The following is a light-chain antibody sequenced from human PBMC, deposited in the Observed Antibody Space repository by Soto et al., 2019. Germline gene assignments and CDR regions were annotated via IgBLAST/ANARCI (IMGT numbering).Light chain of an antibody. CDR1: KLGDKF. J-gene: IGLJ3*02. Sequence: SYELTQPHSVSVSPGQTASITCSGDKLGDKFACWYQQKAGQSPVLIIYQDAVRPSGIPERFSGSNSGDTATLTISGTQAMDEADYYCQAWDSTTVVFGGGTKLTVL. V-gene: IGLV3-1*01. CDR2: QDA. CDR3: QAWDSTTVV.